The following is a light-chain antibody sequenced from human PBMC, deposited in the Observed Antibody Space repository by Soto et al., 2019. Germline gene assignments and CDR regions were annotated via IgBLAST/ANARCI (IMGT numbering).Light chain of an antibody. Sequence: EIVLTQSPGTLSVYPGERATLSCRASQSVSSHYLAWYQQRPGQAPKILMYATSNRVTGIPDRFSGSGSGTDFTLTISRLEPDDFAVYFCQQYVASPTFGQGTKLVIK. V-gene: IGKV3-20*01. J-gene: IGKJ2*01. CDR1: QSVSSHY. CDR3: QQYVASPT. CDR2: ATS.